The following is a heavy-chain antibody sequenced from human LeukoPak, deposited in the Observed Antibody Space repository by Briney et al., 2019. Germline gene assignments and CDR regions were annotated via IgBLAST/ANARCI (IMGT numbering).Heavy chain of an antibody. Sequence: ASVKVSCKASGYTFTGYYMHWVRQAPGQGLEWMGWINPNSGGTNYAQKFQGRVTMTGDTSISTAYMELRSLRSGDTAVYYCARDVYYGSGSYDGWFDPWGQGTLVTVSS. D-gene: IGHD3-10*01. V-gene: IGHV1-2*02. CDR2: INPNSGGT. CDR1: GYTFTGYY. CDR3: ARDVYYGSGSYDGWFDP. J-gene: IGHJ5*02.